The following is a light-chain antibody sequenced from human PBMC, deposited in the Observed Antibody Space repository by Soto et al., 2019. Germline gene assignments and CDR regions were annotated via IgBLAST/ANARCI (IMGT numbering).Light chain of an antibody. V-gene: IGKV1-13*02. CDR3: QHLLS. CDR2: DAS. CDR1: QDISSA. Sequence: AIQLTQSPSSLSASVGDRVTITCRASQDISSALAWYQQKPGKGPKLLIFDASSLGGGVPSRFSGSGSGTDFTLTISSLQTEDLATYYGQHLLSFGPGTKVDIQ. J-gene: IGKJ3*01.